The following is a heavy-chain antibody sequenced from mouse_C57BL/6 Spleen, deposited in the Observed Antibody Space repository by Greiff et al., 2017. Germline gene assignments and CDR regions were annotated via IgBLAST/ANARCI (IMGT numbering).Heavy chain of an antibody. V-gene: IGHV1-26*01. D-gene: IGHD1-1*01. CDR2: INPNNGGT. CDR1: GYTFTDYY. CDR3: AKRGSSLVYAMDY. J-gene: IGHJ4*01. Sequence: EVQLQQSGPELVKPGASVKISCKASGYTFTDYYMNWVKQSHGKSLEWIGDINPNNGGTSYNQKFKGKATLTVDKSSSTAYMELRSLTSEDSAVYYCAKRGSSLVYAMDYWGQGTSVTVSS.